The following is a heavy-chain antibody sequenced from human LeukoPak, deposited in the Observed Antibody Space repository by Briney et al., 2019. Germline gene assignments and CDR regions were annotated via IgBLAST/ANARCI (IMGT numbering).Heavy chain of an antibody. CDR1: GFTFSSYD. CDR2: ISGSGGVT. Sequence: GGSLRLSCAAYGFTFSSYDMSWVRQAPGKGLEWVSIISGSGGVTEYADSVKGRFATSRDNSRNTLYLQMNSLRAEDTAVYYCAKGRSIGSHYFDSWGQGTLVTVSS. CDR3: AKGRSIGSHYFDS. J-gene: IGHJ4*02. D-gene: IGHD2-15*01. V-gene: IGHV3-23*01.